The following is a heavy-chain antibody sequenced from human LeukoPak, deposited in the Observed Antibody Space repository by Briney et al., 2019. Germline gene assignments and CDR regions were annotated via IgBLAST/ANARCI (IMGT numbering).Heavy chain of an antibody. Sequence: PGGSLRLSCTASGFAFSSYAMAWVRQAPGKGLEWLSYISSSSKINYADSEKGRFTISRDNAKNSLYLQMISLRDEDTAVYYCARSANPGVHDFDPWGQGTLVTVSS. CDR2: ISSSSKI. D-gene: IGHD6-6*01. CDR1: GFAFSSYA. V-gene: IGHV3-48*02. J-gene: IGHJ5*02. CDR3: ARSANPGVHDFDP.